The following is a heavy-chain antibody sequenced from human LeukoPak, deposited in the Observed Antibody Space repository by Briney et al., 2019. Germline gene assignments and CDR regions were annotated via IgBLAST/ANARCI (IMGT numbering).Heavy chain of an antibody. J-gene: IGHJ4*02. Sequence: GGSLRLSCAASGFTFSSYAMHWVRQAPGKGLEWVAVISYDGSNKYYADSVKGRFTISRDHSNTALYLQMNSLRPEDTAVYYCARVGLGYSNGNGFDYWGQGTLVTVSS. V-gene: IGHV3-30*04. CDR3: ARVGLGYSNGNGFDY. CDR2: ISYDGSNK. CDR1: GFTFSSYA. D-gene: IGHD4-11*01.